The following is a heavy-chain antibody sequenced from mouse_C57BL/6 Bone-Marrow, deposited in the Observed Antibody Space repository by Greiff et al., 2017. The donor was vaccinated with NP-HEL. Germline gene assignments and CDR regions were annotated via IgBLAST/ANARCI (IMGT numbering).Heavy chain of an antibody. CDR1: GYTFTDYY. J-gene: IGHJ2*01. Sequence: EVQLQQSGPVLVKPGASVKMSCKASGYTFTDYYMNWVKQSHGKSLEWIGVINPYNGGTSYNQKFKGKATLTVDKSSSTAYMELNSLTSEDSAVYYCAKGLGRKDYFDYWGQGTTLTVSS. V-gene: IGHV1-19*01. CDR3: AKGLGRKDYFDY. CDR2: INPYNGGT. D-gene: IGHD3-3*01.